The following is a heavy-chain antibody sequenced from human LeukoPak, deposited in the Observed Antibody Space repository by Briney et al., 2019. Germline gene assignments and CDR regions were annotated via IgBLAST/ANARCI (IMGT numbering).Heavy chain of an antibody. CDR1: GVTLSSDS. D-gene: IGHD1-1*01. Sequence: GGSLRLSCAASGVTLSSDSMNWVREAPGEGVEWVSSTSSSSTSTYYADSLKAPFTISTDNAKNSLYLQMNSLRAEDTAVYYCERSSRLDNFWFDPWGPRNLVTVSS. CDR2: TSSSSTST. CDR3: ERSSRLDNFWFDP. J-gene: IGHJ5*02. V-gene: IGHV3-21*06.